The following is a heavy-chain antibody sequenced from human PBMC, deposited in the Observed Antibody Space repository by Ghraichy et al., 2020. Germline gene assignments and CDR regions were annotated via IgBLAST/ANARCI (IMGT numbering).Heavy chain of an antibody. Sequence: SCAASGFTFSSYGMHWVRQAPGKGLEWVAVISYDGSNKYYADSVKGRFTISRDNSKNTLYLQMNSLRAEDTAVYYCAKDQGAPTTWYNWNPPPYYYGMDVWGQGTTVTVSS. CDR2: ISYDGSNK. CDR1: GFTFSSYG. CDR3: AKDQGAPTTWYNWNPPPYYYGMDV. V-gene: IGHV3-30*18. D-gene: IGHD1-20*01. J-gene: IGHJ6*02.